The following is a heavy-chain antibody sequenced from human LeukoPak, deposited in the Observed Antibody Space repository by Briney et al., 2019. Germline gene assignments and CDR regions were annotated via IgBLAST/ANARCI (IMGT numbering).Heavy chain of an antibody. D-gene: IGHD3-16*01. J-gene: IGHJ4*02. CDR1: GFPFSRYY. V-gene: IGHV3-11*01. CDR2: ISVGSGIK. CDR3: ARDPDPGGSEVLPG. Sequence: PGGSLRLSCAASGFPFSRYYMAWIRQAPGKGLEWISYISVGSGIKFYSDSVKGRFTVSRDDAKNSLYLQMNSLRVDDTAVYFCARDPDPGGSEVLPGWGQGTLVTVSS.